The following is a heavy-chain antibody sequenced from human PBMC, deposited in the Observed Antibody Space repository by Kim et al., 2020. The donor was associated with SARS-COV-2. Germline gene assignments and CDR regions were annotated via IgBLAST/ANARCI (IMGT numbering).Heavy chain of an antibody. D-gene: IGHD3-9*01. Sequence: SETLSLTCTVSGGSISSGDYYWSWIRQPPGKGLEWIGYIYYSGSTYYNPSLKSRVTISVDTSKNQFSLKLSSVTAADTAVYYCARVNRGGYDILTGYSKARYYFDYWGQGTLVTVSS. CDR1: GGSISSGDYY. V-gene: IGHV4-30-4*01. J-gene: IGHJ4*02. CDR3: ARVNRGGYDILTGYSKARYYFDY. CDR2: IYYSGST.